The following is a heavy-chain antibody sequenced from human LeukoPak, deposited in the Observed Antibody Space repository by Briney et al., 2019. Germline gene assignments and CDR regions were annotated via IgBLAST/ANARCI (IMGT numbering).Heavy chain of an antibody. CDR3: ARESIYYDSSGPPRGFDF. CDR2: IYHSGTT. D-gene: IGHD3-22*01. J-gene: IGHJ4*02. CDR1: GYSISSGYY. Sequence: SETLSLTCTVSGYSISSGYYWGWIRQPPGKGLEWIGSIYHSGTTYYNSSLKSRVTISVDTSKNQFSLKLRSVTAADTAVYYCARESIYYDSSGPPRGFDFWGQGTLVTVSS. V-gene: IGHV4-38-2*02.